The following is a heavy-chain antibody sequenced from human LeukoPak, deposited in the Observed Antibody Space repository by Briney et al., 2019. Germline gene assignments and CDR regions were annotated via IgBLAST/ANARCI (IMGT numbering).Heavy chain of an antibody. J-gene: IGHJ3*02. V-gene: IGHV1-69*13. Sequence: SSVRVSCKASGGTFSSYAISWVRQAPGQGLEWTGGIIPVFGTANYAQKFQGRVTITADESTSTAYMELSSLRSEDTAVYYCARDRVVGLGIDNAFDIWGEGTLVTVSS. CDR3: ARDRVVGLGIDNAFDI. CDR2: IIPVFGTA. CDR1: GGTFSSYA. D-gene: IGHD2-15*01.